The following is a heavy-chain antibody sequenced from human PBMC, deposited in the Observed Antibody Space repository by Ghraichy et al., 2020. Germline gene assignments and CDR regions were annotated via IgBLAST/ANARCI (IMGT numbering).Heavy chain of an antibody. D-gene: IGHD4-11*01. CDR3: TRDRDSIHFDY. J-gene: IGHJ4*02. CDR1: GYTFTSYY. CDR2: INPSGSST. Sequence: ASVKVSCKASGYTFTSYYMHWVRQAPGHGLEWMGIINPSGSSTTYAQKFQGRVTMTRDTSTNTLYMELSSLRSEDTAVYYCTRDRDSIHFDYWGQGTLVTVSS. V-gene: IGHV1-46*01.